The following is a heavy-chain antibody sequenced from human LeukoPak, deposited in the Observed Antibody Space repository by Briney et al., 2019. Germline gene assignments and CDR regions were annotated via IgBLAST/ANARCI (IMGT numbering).Heavy chain of an antibody. Sequence: ASVKVSCKASGYTFTSYGISWVRQAPGQGLEWMGWISAYNGNTNYAQKLQGRVTMTTDTSTSTAYMELSRLRSDDTAVYYCARAGRRTYYDFWSGPPTLSDLYYFDYWGQGTLVTVSS. V-gene: IGHV1-18*01. J-gene: IGHJ4*02. CDR1: GYTFTSYG. D-gene: IGHD3-3*01. CDR3: ARAGRRTYYDFWSGPPTLSDLYYFDY. CDR2: ISAYNGNT.